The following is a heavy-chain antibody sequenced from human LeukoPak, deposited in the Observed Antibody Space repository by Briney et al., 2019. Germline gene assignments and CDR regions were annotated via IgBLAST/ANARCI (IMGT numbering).Heavy chain of an antibody. CDR1: GGSISSSSYY. D-gene: IGHD3-10*01. Sequence: PSETLSLTCTVSGGSISSSSYYWGWIRQPPGKELEWIGSIYYSGTTYYNPSLKSRVTISVDTSKNQFSLKLGSVTAADTAVYYCARNDFGSGSYHLDYWGQGTLVTVSS. CDR3: ARNDFGSGSYHLDY. CDR2: IYYSGTT. J-gene: IGHJ4*02. V-gene: IGHV4-39*07.